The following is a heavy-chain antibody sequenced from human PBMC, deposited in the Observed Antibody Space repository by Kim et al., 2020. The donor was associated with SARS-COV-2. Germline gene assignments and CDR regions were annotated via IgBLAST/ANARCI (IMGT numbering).Heavy chain of an antibody. J-gene: IGHJ3*02. CDR2: VSSSSSYI. Sequence: GGSLRLSCAASGFTFSSYSMTWVRQAPGKGLEWVSSVSSSSSYIYYADSLKGRFTISRDNAKNSLYLQMSSLRAEDTAVYYCARVLMVHTNPALTGYWIGAFDIWGQGTMVTVSS. CDR3: ARVLMVHTNPALTGYWIGAFDI. CDR1: GFTFSSYS. D-gene: IGHD3-9*01. V-gene: IGHV3-21*01.